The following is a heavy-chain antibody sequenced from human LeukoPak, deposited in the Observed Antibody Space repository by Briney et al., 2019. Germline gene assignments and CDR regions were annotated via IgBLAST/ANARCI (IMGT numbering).Heavy chain of an antibody. D-gene: IGHD3-10*02. J-gene: IGHJ5*02. CDR2: INSDGSTT. Sequence: GGSLRLSCAASGFTFSSYWMHWVRQAPGKGLVWVSRINSDGSTTRYADSVKGRFTISRDNAKNTLYLQMNSLRAEDTAVYYCARDTMLGMGNPWGQGTLVTVS. CDR3: ARDTMLGMGNP. V-gene: IGHV3-74*01. CDR1: GFTFSSYW.